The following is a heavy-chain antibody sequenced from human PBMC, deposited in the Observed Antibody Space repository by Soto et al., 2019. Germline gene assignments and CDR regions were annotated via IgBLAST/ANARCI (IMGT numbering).Heavy chain of an antibody. CDR2: IISFLCIA. V-gene: IGHV1-69*04. CDR3: ARDHGTSAFDY. J-gene: IGHJ4*02. Sequence: GASVKVSCKASGGTFTSYTISWVRQAPGQGLEWMGRIISFLCIANYAQKFQVRVTITADKSSTTAYMELSSLRSEDTAVYYCARDHGTSAFDYWGQGTLVTVS. CDR1: GGTFTSYT. D-gene: IGHD2-2*01.